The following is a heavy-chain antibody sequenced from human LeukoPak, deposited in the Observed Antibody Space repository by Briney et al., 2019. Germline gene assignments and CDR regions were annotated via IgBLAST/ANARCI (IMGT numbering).Heavy chain of an antibody. Sequence: GGSLRLSCAASGFTFSNYNMNWVRQAPGKGLEWVSFISSSRSHIYYADSAKGRFTISRDNAKNSLYLQMNSLRAEDTAVYYCARSPGLYSGTDYWGQGTLVTVSS. D-gene: IGHD5-12*01. V-gene: IGHV3-21*01. CDR2: ISSSRSHI. CDR1: GFTFSNYN. CDR3: ARSPGLYSGTDY. J-gene: IGHJ4*02.